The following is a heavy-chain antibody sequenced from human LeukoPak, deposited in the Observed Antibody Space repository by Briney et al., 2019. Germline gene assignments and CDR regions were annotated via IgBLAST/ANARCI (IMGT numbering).Heavy chain of an antibody. CDR3: ARATGMRLQGLSDFDY. CDR1: GYTFTSYG. J-gene: IGHJ4*02. V-gene: IGHV1-18*01. D-gene: IGHD1-14*01. CDR2: ISAYNGNT. Sequence: GASVKVSCKASGYTFTSYGISWVRQAPGQGLEWMGWISAYNGNTNYAQKLQGRVTMTTDTSTSTAYMELRSLRSDDTAVYYCARATGMRLQGLSDFDYWGQGTLVTVSS.